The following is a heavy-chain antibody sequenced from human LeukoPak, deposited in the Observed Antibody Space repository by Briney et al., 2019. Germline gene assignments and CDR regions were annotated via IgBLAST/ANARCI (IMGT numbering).Heavy chain of an antibody. D-gene: IGHD6-19*01. J-gene: IGHJ4*02. CDR1: GYTFTSYA. CDR3: ARVGYSSGWPYFDY. CDR2: INTNTGNP. Sequence: ASVKVSCKASGYTFTSYAMNWVRQAPGQGLEWMGWINTNTGNPTYAQGFTGRFVFSLDTSVSTAYLQISSLKAEDTAVCYCARVGYSSGWPYFDYWGQGTLVTVSS. V-gene: IGHV7-4-1*02.